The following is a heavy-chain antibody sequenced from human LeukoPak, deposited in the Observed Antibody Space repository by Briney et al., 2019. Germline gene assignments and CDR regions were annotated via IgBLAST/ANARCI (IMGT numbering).Heavy chain of an antibody. CDR1: GFTFSSYA. CDR3: ARDSTYYYDSGSSGPHYFDN. Sequence: PGGSLRLSCAASGFTFSSYAMSWVRQAPGKGLEWVSAISGSGGSTYYADSVKGRFTISRDNSKNTLYLQLNSLRAEDTAVYYCARDSTYYYDSGSSGPHYFDNWGQGILVTVSS. CDR2: ISGSGGST. V-gene: IGHV3-23*01. D-gene: IGHD3-10*01. J-gene: IGHJ4*02.